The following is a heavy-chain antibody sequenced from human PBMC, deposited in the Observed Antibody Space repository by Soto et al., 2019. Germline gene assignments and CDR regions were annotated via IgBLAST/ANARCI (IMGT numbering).Heavy chain of an antibody. Sequence: QVQLVQSGAEVKKPGSSVKLSCKTSGGTFSSYAISWVRQAPGQGLEWMGGLITIFDTANYAQKIQGRATITADESTSTAYMELSSLRAEDTAVYYCARHDCISSSCYYYYYYSMDVWGQGTTVTVSS. J-gene: IGHJ6*02. V-gene: IGHV1-69*12. CDR1: GGTFSSYA. D-gene: IGHD2-2*01. CDR2: LITIFDTA. CDR3: ARHDCISSSCYYYYYYSMDV.